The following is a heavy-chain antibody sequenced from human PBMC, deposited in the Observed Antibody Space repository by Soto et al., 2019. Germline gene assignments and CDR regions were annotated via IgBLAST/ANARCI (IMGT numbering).Heavy chain of an antibody. V-gene: IGHV5-51*01. Sequence: LGESLKISCRGSGYIFSDYWIGWVRQVPGKGLGWMGIIYLGDSVTRYSPAFRGQVTISGDKSIGTAYLQWNSLKASETAICCCVSGGDANSRNSFDMWSKGAMVT. CDR3: VSGGDANSRNSFDM. CDR1: GYIFSDYW. J-gene: IGHJ3*02. D-gene: IGHD3-10*01. CDR2: IYLGDSVT.